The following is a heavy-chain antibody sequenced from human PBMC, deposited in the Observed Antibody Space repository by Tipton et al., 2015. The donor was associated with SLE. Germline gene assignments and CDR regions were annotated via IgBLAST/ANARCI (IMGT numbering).Heavy chain of an antibody. D-gene: IGHD3-10*01. J-gene: IGHJ2*01. Sequence: TLSLTCTVSGGSISSYYWSWIRQPPGKGLEWIGYIYYSGSTYYNPSLKSRVTISVDTSKNQFSLKLSSVTAADTAVYYCAREVLRGATADYWYFDLWGRGTLVTVSS. CDR2: IYYSGST. CDR3: AREVLRGATADYWYFDL. V-gene: IGHV4-59*12. CDR1: GGSISSYY.